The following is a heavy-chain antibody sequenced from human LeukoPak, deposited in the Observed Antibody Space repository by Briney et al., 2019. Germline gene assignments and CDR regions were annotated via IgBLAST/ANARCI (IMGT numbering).Heavy chain of an antibody. J-gene: IGHJ4*02. Sequence: SETLSLTCSVSGGSISNSSYFWGWLRQSPGKGLEWIGSIYYSETTYYNPSLKSRVTISAITSRNQLSLRLTSVTAADTAVYFCVRGVNFCPTSHCRGDYFGSWGQGSLVSVSS. CDR2: IYYSETT. D-gene: IGHD3-3*01. CDR1: GGSISNSSYF. V-gene: IGHV4-39*01. CDR3: VRGVNFCPTSHCRGDYFGS.